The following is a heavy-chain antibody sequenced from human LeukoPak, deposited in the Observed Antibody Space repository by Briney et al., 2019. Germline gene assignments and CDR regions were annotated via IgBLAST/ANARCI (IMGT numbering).Heavy chain of an antibody. D-gene: IGHD3-22*01. CDR3: ARAPLDSSGNHWGVWFDP. J-gene: IGHJ5*02. CDR1: GYSFSSYW. CDR2: IYPGHSDT. Sequence: GESLKISCKGSGYSFSSYWIGWVRQMPGKGLEWMGIIYPGHSDTKYSPSFQGQVTMSADRSINTAYLQWSSLKASDTAIYYCARAPLDSSGNHWGVWFDPWGQGTLVTVSS. V-gene: IGHV5-51*01.